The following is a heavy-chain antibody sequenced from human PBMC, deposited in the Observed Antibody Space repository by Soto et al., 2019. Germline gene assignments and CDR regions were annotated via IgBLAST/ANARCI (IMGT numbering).Heavy chain of an antibody. Sequence: QVQLVQSGAEVKKPGSSVKVSCKASGGTFSSYAITWVRQAPGQGLEWMGGIIPIFGTANYAQKFQGRVTITADESLTTAYMDLSSLRSEDTAVYDCARDFPSSSDDPWGQGTLVTVSS. CDR2: IIPIFGTA. D-gene: IGHD6-19*01. V-gene: IGHV1-69*01. CDR3: ARDFPSSSDDP. CDR1: GGTFSSYA. J-gene: IGHJ5*02.